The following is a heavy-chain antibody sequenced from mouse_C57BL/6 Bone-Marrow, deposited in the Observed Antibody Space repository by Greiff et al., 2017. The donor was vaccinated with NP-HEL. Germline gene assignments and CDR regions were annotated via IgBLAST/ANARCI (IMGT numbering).Heavy chain of an antibody. V-gene: IGHV5-4*01. CDR2: ISDGGSYT. CDR1: GFTFSSYA. Sequence: EVKLVESGGGLVKPGGSLKLSCAASGFTFSSYAMSWVRQTPEKRLEWVATISDGGSYTYYPDNVKGRFTISRDHAKNNLYLQMSHLKSEDTAMYYCARDPVPYPYGSRASYAMDYWGQGTSVTVSS. D-gene: IGHD1-1*01. J-gene: IGHJ4*01. CDR3: ARDPVPYPYGSRASYAMDY.